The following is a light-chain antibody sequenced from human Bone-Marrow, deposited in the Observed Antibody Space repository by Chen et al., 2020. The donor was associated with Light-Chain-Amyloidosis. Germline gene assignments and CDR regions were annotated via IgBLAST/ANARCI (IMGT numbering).Light chain of an antibody. J-gene: IGLJ3*02. CDR1: SGSIATNY. CDR2: EDD. Sequence: NFMLTQPHSLSESPGKTVIISCTRSSGSIATNYVQWYQQRPGSSPTTVIYEDDQRPSGVTDRFSGSIDRSSNSASLTISGMKTEDEADYYCHSYQGSSQGVFGGGTKLTVL. CDR3: HSYQGSSQGV. V-gene: IGLV6-57*01.